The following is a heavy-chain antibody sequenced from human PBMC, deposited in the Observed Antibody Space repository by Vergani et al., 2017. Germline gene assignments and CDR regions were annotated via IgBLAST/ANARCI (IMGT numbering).Heavy chain of an antibody. CDR1: GFTVSSNY. Sequence: EVQLVESGGGLVQPGGSLRLSCAASGFTVSSNYMSWVRQAPGKGLEWVSVIYSGGSTYYADSVKGRFTISRDNSKNTLYLQMNSLRAEYTAVYYCATPYGGGDCYIPYYYYGMDVWGQGTTVTVSS. CDR2: IYSGGST. CDR3: ATPYGGGDCYIPYYYYGMDV. D-gene: IGHD2-21*02. J-gene: IGHJ6*02. V-gene: IGHV3-66*02.